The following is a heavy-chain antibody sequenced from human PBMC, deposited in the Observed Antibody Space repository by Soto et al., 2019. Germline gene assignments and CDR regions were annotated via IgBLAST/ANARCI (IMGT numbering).Heavy chain of an antibody. CDR3: ARAPTYYDFWSGSWFDP. CDR1: GGPISSGDDS. J-gene: IGHJ5*02. V-gene: IGHV4-30-4*01. CDR2: IYYSGST. D-gene: IGHD3-3*01. Sequence: SETLSLTCTVSGGPISSGDDSWSWIRQPPGKGLEWFGYIYYSGSTYYNPSLKSRVTISVDTSKNQFSLKLSSVTAADTAVYYCARAPTYYDFWSGSWFDPWGQGTLVTVSS.